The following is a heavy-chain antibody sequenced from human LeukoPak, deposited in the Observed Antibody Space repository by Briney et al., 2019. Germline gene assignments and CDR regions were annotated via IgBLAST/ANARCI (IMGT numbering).Heavy chain of an antibody. CDR3: ANNFVPSRS. CDR1: GFTFSTSA. V-gene: IGHV3-23*01. D-gene: IGHD1-1*01. Sequence: GGSLRLSCVVSGFTFSTSAMSWVRQAPGKGLEWVSGISESGGSTYYADSVKGRFTISRDNSKNTLSLQMNSLRAEDTAVYYCANNFVPSRSWGQGTLVTVSS. J-gene: IGHJ5*02. CDR2: ISESGGST.